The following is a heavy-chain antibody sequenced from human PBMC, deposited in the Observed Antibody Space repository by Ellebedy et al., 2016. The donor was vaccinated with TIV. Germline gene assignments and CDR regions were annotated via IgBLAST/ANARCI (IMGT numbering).Heavy chain of an antibody. D-gene: IGHD2-2*01. V-gene: IGHV3-7*04. CDR3: ARDTVAVPDGNTFDF. CDR1: GFAFNRFW. Sequence: GESMKISCAASGFAFNRFWMGWIRQSPGKGLEWVALIKYDEIENYDANSVKGRFTISRDNARNSLYLQMKSLRVDDTAMYYCARDTVAVPDGNTFDFWGQGTMVTVST. J-gene: IGHJ3*01. CDR2: IKYDEIEN.